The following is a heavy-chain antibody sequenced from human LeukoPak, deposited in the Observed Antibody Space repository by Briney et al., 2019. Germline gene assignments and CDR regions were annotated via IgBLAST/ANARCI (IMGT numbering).Heavy chain of an antibody. CDR2: MNPNSGNT. CDR1: GYTFTSYD. J-gene: IGHJ4*02. CDR3: ARDLDFGWELRSLGY. Sequence: ASVKVSCKASGYTFTSYDINWVRQATGQGLEWMGWMNPNSGNTGYAQKFQGRVTMTRDMSTSTVYMELSSLRSEDTAVYYCARDLDFGWELRSLGYWGQGTLVTVSS. D-gene: IGHD1-26*01. V-gene: IGHV1-8*02.